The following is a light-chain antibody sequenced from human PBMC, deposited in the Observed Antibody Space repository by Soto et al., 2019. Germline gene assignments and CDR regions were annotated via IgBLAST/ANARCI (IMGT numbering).Light chain of an antibody. CDR3: QQYSSSPPEFT. J-gene: IGKJ3*01. CDR1: QSVNSNY. Sequence: EIVLTQSPGTLSVSPGERVTLSCRASQSVNSNYLAWYQQRPGQAPRLLIFGASYRATGIPDRFSGSGSGTDFTLTISRLEPEDFAVYYCQQYSSSPPEFTLGPGTKVYSK. V-gene: IGKV3-20*01. CDR2: GAS.